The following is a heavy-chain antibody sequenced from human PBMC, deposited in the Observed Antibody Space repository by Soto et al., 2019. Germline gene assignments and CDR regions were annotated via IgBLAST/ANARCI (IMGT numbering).Heavy chain of an antibody. J-gene: IGHJ4*02. Sequence: TLSLTCTVSGGSISSGDYYWSWIRQPPGKGLEWIGYIYYSGSTYYNPSLKSRVTISVDTSKNQFSLKLSSVTAADTAVYYCASVNRDFITGTTGVLDYWGQGTLVTVSS. D-gene: IGHD1-7*01. V-gene: IGHV4-30-4*01. CDR1: GGSISSGDYY. CDR2: IYYSGST. CDR3: ASVNRDFITGTTGVLDY.